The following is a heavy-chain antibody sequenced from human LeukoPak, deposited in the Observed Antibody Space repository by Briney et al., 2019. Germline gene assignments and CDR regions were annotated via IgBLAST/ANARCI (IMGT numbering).Heavy chain of an antibody. V-gene: IGHV3-7*03. J-gene: IGHJ4*02. D-gene: IGHD5-12*01. CDR1: GFTFSRYW. CDR2: INQDGSEQ. Sequence: GGSLRLSCVVSGFTFSRYWMGWVRQAPGKGLEWVANINQDGSEQYYVDFVKGRFTLSRDSAKNSLYLQMNSLRTEDTAVYYCATSDSGYDYYFYYWGQGTLVTVSS. CDR3: ATSDSGYDYYFYY.